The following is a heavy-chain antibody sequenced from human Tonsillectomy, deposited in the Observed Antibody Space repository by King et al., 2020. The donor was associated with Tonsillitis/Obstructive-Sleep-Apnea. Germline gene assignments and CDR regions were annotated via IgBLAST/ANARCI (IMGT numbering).Heavy chain of an antibody. CDR3: ARREYCDGDTCNNWFDP. CDR1: GYRFTGYW. V-gene: IGHV5-51*03. CDR2: IYPGDSAT. D-gene: IGHD2-21*01. J-gene: IGHJ5*02. Sequence: EVQLVESGAEVKKPGESLKISCKGSGYRFTGYWIGWVRQMPGKGLEWMGIIYPGDSATRYSPSFQGQVTISADKSISTAYLQWSSLKASDTAMYYCARREYCDGDTCNNWFDPWGQGTLVTVSS.